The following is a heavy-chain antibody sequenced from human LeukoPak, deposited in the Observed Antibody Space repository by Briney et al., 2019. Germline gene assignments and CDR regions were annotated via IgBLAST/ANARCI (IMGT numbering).Heavy chain of an antibody. CDR3: ARHRFLYSSGSRVAAFDY. V-gene: IGHV4-31*03. J-gene: IGHJ4*02. CDR1: GGSISSGGYY. D-gene: IGHD6-19*01. CDR2: IYYSGST. Sequence: SETLSLTCTVSGGSISSGGYYWSWIRQHPGKGLEWIGYIYYSGSTYYNPSLKSRVTISVDTSKNQFSLKLSSVTAADTAVYYCARHRFLYSSGSRVAAFDYWGQGTLVTVSS.